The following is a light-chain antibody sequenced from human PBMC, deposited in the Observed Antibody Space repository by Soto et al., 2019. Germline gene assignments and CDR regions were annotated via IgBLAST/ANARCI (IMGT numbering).Light chain of an antibody. Sequence: DIQMTQSPSSLSASVGDTVTITCRASQTIRTFLNWYQQKPGKAPDLLIYAASTLQGGVRSRFSGSGSGTDFTLTISNLQPEDFATYYCQQSYSTPSITFGQGTRLENK. V-gene: IGKV1-39*01. J-gene: IGKJ5*01. CDR2: AAS. CDR3: QQSYSTPSIT. CDR1: QTIRTF.